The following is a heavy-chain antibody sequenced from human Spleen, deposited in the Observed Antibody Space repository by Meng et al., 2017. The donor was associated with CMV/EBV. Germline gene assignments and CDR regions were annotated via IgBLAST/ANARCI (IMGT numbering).Heavy chain of an antibody. D-gene: IGHD2-2*02. V-gene: IGHV1-8*01. CDR2: MNPNSGNT. J-gene: IGHJ4*02. CDR3: AREYCSSTSCYNYFDY. Sequence: ASVKVSCKASGYTFTSYDINWVRQATGQGLEWMGWMNPNSGNTGYAQKFQGRVTMTRNTSISTAYMELSSLRSDDTAVYYCAREYCSSTSCYNYFDYWGQGTLVTVSS. CDR1: GYTFTSYD.